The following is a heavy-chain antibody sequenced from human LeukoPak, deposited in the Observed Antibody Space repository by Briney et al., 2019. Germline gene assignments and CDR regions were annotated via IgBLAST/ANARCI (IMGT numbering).Heavy chain of an antibody. D-gene: IGHD3-9*01. J-gene: IGHJ3*02. CDR3: ARAGRYCDWLPEAGDAFDI. Sequence: SETLSLTCTVSGGSISSYYWSWIRQPPGKGLEWIGYIYYSGSTNYNPSLKSRVTISVDTSKNQFSLKLSSVTAADTAVYYCARAGRYCDWLPEAGDAFDIWGQGTMVTVSS. CDR1: GGSISSYY. V-gene: IGHV4-59*01. CDR2: IYYSGST.